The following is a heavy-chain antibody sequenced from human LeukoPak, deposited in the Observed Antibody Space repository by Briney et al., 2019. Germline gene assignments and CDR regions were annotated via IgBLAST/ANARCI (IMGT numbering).Heavy chain of an antibody. J-gene: IGHJ6*02. V-gene: IGHV3-9*01. CDR3: AKDKIAVAGTYYYYYGMDV. CDR2: ISWNSGSI. Sequence: GGSLRLSCAASGFTFDDYAMHWVRQAPGKGLEWVSGISWNSGSIGYADSVKGRFTIPRDNAKNSLYLQMNSLRAEDTALYYCAKDKIAVAGTYYYYYGMDVWGQGTTVTVSS. D-gene: IGHD6-19*01. CDR1: GFTFDDYA.